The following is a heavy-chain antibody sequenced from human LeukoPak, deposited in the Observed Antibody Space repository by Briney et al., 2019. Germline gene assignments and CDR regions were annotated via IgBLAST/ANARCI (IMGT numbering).Heavy chain of an antibody. J-gene: IGHJ3*01. CDR1: GGSISSYY. V-gene: IGHV4-59*01. Sequence: PSETLSLTCTVSGGSISSYYWNWIRQPPGKGLEWIGRVYISGSTNYNPSLKARVTLSLDTSKNQFSLKLTSVTAADTAIYFCARTQLGDYFDTSGYHFQALSSNGFDLWGQGTLVTVSS. D-gene: IGHD3-22*01. CDR3: ARTQLGDYFDTSGYHFQALSSNGFDL. CDR2: VYISGST.